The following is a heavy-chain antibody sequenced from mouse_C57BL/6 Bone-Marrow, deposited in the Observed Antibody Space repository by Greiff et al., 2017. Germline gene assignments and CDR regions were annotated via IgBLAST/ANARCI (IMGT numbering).Heavy chain of an antibody. D-gene: IGHD3-2*02. Sequence: QVQLQQSGPELVKPGASVKIPCKASGYAFSSSWMNWVKQRPGKGLEWIGRIYPGDGDTNYNGKFKGKATLTADKSSSTAYMQLSSLTSEDSAVYFCAREDSSDYWGQGTTLTVSS. J-gene: IGHJ2*01. V-gene: IGHV1-82*01. CDR3: AREDSSDY. CDR2: IYPGDGDT. CDR1: GYAFSSSW.